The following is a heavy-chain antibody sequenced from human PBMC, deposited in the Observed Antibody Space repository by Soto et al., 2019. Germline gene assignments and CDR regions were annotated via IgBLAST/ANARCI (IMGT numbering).Heavy chain of an antibody. CDR1: GFSLTSNGVG. Sequence: QISLKESGPTLVQPTQTLTLTCTFSGFSLTSNGVGVGWIRQPPGKALEWLALIYWDDTERYSPSLKTRLTITKDTSKNQVVLTMTYMAPVDTATYYCAHEGYGSDTWYDPWGQGTLVTVSS. V-gene: IGHV2-5*02. J-gene: IGHJ5*02. CDR2: IYWDDTE. CDR3: AHEGYGSDTWYDP. D-gene: IGHD6-13*01.